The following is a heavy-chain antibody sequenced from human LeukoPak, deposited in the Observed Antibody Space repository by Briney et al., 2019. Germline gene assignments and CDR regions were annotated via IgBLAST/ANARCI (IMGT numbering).Heavy chain of an antibody. CDR3: ARGPYYGSGIYTY. CDR2: INHSGST. D-gene: IGHD3-10*01. CDR1: GGSFSGYY. Sequence: SETLSLTCAVYGGSFSGYYWSWIRQPPGRGLEWIGEINHSGSTNYNPSLKSRVTISVDTSKNQFSLKLSSVTAADTAVYYCARGPYYGSGIYTYWGQGTLVTVSS. J-gene: IGHJ4*02. V-gene: IGHV4-34*01.